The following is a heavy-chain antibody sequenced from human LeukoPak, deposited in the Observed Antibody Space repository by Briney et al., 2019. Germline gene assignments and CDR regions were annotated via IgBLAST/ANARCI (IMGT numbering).Heavy chain of an antibody. D-gene: IGHD6-6*01. CDR3: ATGSRSSTSDAFDM. CDR1: GGSVTSYY. Sequence: SETLSLTCTVSGGSVTSYYWTWFRQPPWKGLEWIGFIYYSGTTDYNPSLKSRVTMSVDTSTNQVSLELISVTAVDTAVYYCATGSRSSTSDAFDMWGQGTLVAVSS. V-gene: IGHV4-59*02. J-gene: IGHJ3*02. CDR2: IYYSGTT.